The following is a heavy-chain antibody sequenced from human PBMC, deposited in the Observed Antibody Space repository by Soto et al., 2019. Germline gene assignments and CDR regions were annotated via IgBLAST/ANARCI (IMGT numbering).Heavy chain of an antibody. CDR1: VYSLTNYL. V-gene: IGHV1-18*01. Sequence: RASVKVSCKTSVYSLTNYLSIWVRLAPGQGLQWMGWNTTHTGRTMVTQKFQGRLTLTTDTSTDTAFMELMSLRSADTAMYFCARDIPISTPHYFDNWGQGTPVTVSS. J-gene: IGHJ4*02. CDR2: NTTHTGRT. D-gene: IGHD2-2*01. CDR3: ARDIPISTPHYFDN.